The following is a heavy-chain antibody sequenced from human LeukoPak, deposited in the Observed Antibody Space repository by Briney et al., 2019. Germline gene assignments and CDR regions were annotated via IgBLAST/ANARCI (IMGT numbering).Heavy chain of an antibody. D-gene: IGHD2-2*02. CDR2: INPIGRST. J-gene: IGHJ5*02. CDR1: GYTFTSYY. Sequence: ASVKVSCKPSGYTFTSYYIHWVRQAPGQGLEWMGIINPIGRSTNYAQKFQGRVTMTRDTSTTTVYMELSSLTSEDTAVYYCARDIVVVPAAIRVNWFDPWGQGTLVTVSS. CDR3: ARDIVVVPAAIRVNWFDP. V-gene: IGHV1-46*01.